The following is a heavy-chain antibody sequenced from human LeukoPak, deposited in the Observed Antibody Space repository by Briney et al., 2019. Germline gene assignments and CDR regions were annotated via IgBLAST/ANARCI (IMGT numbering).Heavy chain of an antibody. CDR1: GGSITIYY. CDR2: INHSGST. CDR3: ARHSGRYRQRWFDY. V-gene: IGHV4-34*01. D-gene: IGHD1-26*01. J-gene: IGHJ4*02. Sequence: PSETLSLTCTVSGGSITIYYWSWIRQPPGKGLEWIGEINHSGSTNYNPSLKSRVTISVDTSKNQFSLKLSSVTAADTAVYYCARHSGRYRQRWFDYWGQGTLVTVSS.